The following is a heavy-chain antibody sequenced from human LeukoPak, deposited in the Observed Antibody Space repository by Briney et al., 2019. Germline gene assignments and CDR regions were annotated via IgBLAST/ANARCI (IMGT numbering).Heavy chain of an antibody. CDR1: GYTFTSYG. V-gene: IGHV1-18*01. Sequence: ASVKVSCKASGYTFTSYGISWVRQAPGQVLGWMGWISAYNGNTNYAQKLQGRVTMTTDTSTSTAYMELRSLRSDDTAVYYCARRHYDFWTGYPTFDPWGQGTLVTVSS. CDR3: ARRHYDFWTGYPTFDP. D-gene: IGHD3-3*01. J-gene: IGHJ5*02. CDR2: ISAYNGNT.